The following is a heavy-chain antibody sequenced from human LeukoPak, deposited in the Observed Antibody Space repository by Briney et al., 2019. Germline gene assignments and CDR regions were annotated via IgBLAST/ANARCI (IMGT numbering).Heavy chain of an antibody. CDR3: AGNGIYQLHWVWFDP. D-gene: IGHD2-2*01. J-gene: IGHJ5*02. V-gene: IGHV3-30-3*01. Sequence: PGGSLRLSCAASGFTFSSYAMHWVRQAPGKGLEWVAVISYDGSNKYYADSVKGRFTISRDNSKNTLYLQMNSLRAEDTAVYYCAGNGIYQLHWVWFDPWGQGTLVTVSS. CDR2: ISYDGSNK. CDR1: GFTFSSYA.